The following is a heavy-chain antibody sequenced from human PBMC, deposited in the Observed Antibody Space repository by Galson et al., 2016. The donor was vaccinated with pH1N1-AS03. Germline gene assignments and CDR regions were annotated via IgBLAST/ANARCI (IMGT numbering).Heavy chain of an antibody. D-gene: IGHD6-13*01. J-gene: IGHJ4*02. CDR3: ARVWGPAAGYFDY. CDR1: GFSLTSPGVC. Sequence: PALVKPTQTLTLTCSFSGFSLTSPGVCVTWVRQPPGKALEWLATIDSDDDKYYTTSLKTRLTISKDTSKNQVVLTMTNMDPVDTATYYCARVWGPAAGYFDYWGPGNLVVVSS. CDR2: IDSDDDK. V-gene: IGHV2-70*20.